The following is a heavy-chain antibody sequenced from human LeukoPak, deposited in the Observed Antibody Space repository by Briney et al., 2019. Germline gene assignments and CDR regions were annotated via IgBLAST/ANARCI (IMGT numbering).Heavy chain of an antibody. CDR1: GYTFTGYY. Sequence: ASVKVSCKASGYTFTGYYMHWVRQAPGQGLEWMGWINPNSGGTNYAQKFQGRVTMTRDTSISTAYMELSSLRSEDTAVYYCARRGYCSGGSCYPWAGAFDIWGQGTMVTVSS. J-gene: IGHJ3*02. CDR2: INPNSGGT. CDR3: ARRGYCSGGSCYPWAGAFDI. D-gene: IGHD2-15*01. V-gene: IGHV1-2*02.